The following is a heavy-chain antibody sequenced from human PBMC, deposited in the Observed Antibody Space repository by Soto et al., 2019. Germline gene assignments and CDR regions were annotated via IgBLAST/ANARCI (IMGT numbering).Heavy chain of an antibody. CDR3: ARGARAQWEISYDY. D-gene: IGHD1-26*01. J-gene: IGHJ4*02. Sequence: SETLSLTCTVSGGFLNNDYWSWIRQPPGKGLEWIGYIYYSGSTNYNPSLKSRVTISVDTSKNQFSLKLSSVTAADTAVYYCARGARAQWEISYDYWGQGTLVTVS. CDR2: IYYSGST. V-gene: IGHV4-59*01. CDR1: GGFLNNDY.